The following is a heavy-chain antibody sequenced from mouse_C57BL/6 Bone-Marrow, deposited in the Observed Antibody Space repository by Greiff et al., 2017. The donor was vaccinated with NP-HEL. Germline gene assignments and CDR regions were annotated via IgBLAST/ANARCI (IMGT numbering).Heavy chain of an antibody. J-gene: IGHJ3*01. CDR1: GFTFSDAW. CDR3: TREDYYGSSSFAY. Sequence: EVQLVESGGGLVQPGGSMKLSCAASGFTFSDAWMDWVRQSPEKGLEWVAEIRNKANNHATYYAESVKGRFTISRDDSKSSVYLQMNSLRAEDTGIYYCTREDYYGSSSFAYWGQGTLVTVSA. CDR2: IRNKANNHAT. V-gene: IGHV6-6*01. D-gene: IGHD1-1*01.